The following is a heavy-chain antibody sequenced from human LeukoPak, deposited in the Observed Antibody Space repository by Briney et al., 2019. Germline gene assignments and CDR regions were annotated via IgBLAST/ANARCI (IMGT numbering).Heavy chain of an antibody. V-gene: IGHV3-11*01. CDR3: ARRFNGGSAFDI. J-gene: IGHJ3*02. D-gene: IGHD2-8*01. Sequence: GGSLRLSCAASGFTFSDYYMSWIRQPPGKGLEWVSYISSSGSTMYYADSVKGRFTISRDNAKKSLYLQMNSLRAEDTAVFYCARRFNGGSAFDIWGQGTMVTVSS. CDR2: ISSSGSTM. CDR1: GFTFSDYY.